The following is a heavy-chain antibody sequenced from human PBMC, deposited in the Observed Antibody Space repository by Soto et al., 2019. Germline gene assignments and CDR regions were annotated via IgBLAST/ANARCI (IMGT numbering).Heavy chain of an antibody. CDR3: ARGGQLWVRGWFDP. CDR1: GFTFSSYS. V-gene: IGHV3-21*05. Sequence: EVQLVESGGGLVQPGGSLRLSCAASGFTFSSYSMNWVRQAPGKGLEWVSYISSSSSYIYYADSVKGRFTISRDNAKNSLYLQMNSLRAEDTAVYYCARGGQLWVRGWFDPWGQGTLVTVSS. D-gene: IGHD5-18*01. CDR2: ISSSSSYI. J-gene: IGHJ5*02.